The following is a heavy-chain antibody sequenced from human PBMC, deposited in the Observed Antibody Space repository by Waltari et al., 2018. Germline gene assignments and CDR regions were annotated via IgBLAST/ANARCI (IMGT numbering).Heavy chain of an antibody. CDR1: GGSISSYY. CDR3: ATTTVTTDWYFDL. D-gene: IGHD4-17*01. J-gene: IGHJ2*01. V-gene: IGHV4-59*08. CDR2: IYYSGST. Sequence: QVQLQESGPGLVKPSETLSLTRTVSGGSISSYYWSWIRQPPGKGLEWIGYIYYSGSTNYNPSLKSRVTISGDTSKNQFSLKLSSVTAADTAVYYCATTTVTTDWYFDLWGRGTLVTVSS.